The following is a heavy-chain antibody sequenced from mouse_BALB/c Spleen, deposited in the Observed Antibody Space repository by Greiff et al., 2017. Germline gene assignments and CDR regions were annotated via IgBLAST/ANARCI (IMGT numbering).Heavy chain of an antibody. J-gene: IGHJ2*01. Sequence: EVMLVESGGGLVQPGGSLRLSCATSGFTFSDFYMEWVRQPPGKRLEWIAASRNKANDYTTEYSASVKGRFIVSRDTSQSILYLQMNALRAEDTAIYYCARGGPNSYYFDYWGQGTTLTVSS. V-gene: IGHV7-1*02. CDR1: GFTFSDFY. CDR2: SRNKANDYTT. D-gene: IGHD4-1*01. CDR3: ARGGPNSYYFDY.